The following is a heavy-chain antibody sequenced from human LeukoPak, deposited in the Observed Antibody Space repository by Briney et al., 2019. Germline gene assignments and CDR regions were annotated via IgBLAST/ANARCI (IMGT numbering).Heavy chain of an antibody. V-gene: IGHV3-23*01. Sequence: PGGSLRLSCAASGFTFSIYAMSWVRQAPGKGLEWVSTISGSGGSTYYADSDKGRSTISRDNSKNTLYLQMSSLTAKDTAVYYCAKDRSIGTYYTFDSWGQGTLVTVSS. CDR1: GFTFSIYA. J-gene: IGHJ4*02. CDR3: AKDRSIGTYYTFDS. CDR2: ISGSGGST. D-gene: IGHD1-26*01.